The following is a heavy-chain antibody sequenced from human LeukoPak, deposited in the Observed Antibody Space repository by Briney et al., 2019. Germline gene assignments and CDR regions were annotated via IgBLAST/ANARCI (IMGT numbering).Heavy chain of an antibody. J-gene: IGHJ5*02. CDR1: GYTFTDYY. D-gene: IGHD2-15*01. CDR3: ARPSCSASTCYYLFGP. Sequence: ASVKVSCKASGYTFTDYYIHWVRQAPGQGLEWMGWINPNSGDTNYAQKLRGRVTMTRDTSITTAYMGLSSLRSDDTAVYYCARPSCSASTCYYLFGPWGQGTLVTVSS. V-gene: IGHV1-2*02. CDR2: INPNSGDT.